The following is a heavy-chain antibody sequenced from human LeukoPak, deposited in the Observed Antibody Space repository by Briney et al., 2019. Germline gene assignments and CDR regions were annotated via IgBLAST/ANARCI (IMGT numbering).Heavy chain of an antibody. D-gene: IGHD6-13*01. V-gene: IGHV4-30-2*01. CDR2: IYHSGST. J-gene: IGHJ4*02. CDR3: ARGTGEQQLVGTPFDY. CDR1: GGSISSDGYS. Sequence: SQTLSLTCTVSGGSISSDGYSWNWIRQPPGKGLEWIGYIYHSGSTYYNPSLKSRVTISVDRSKNQFSLKLSSVTAADTAVYYCARGTGEQQLVGTPFDYWGQGTLVTVSS.